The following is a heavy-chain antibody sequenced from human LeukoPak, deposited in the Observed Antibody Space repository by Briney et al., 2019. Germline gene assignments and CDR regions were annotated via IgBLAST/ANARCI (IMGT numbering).Heavy chain of an antibody. Sequence: GESLKISCKGSGYSFTSYWIGWVRQMPGKGLEWMGIIYPGDSDTRYSPSFQGQVTISADKSISTAYLQWSSLKASDTAMYYCARHARGSSGYYRVYGMDVWGQGTTVTVSS. D-gene: IGHD3-22*01. V-gene: IGHV5-51*01. CDR3: ARHARGSSGYYRVYGMDV. CDR1: GYSFTSYW. J-gene: IGHJ6*02. CDR2: IYPGDSDT.